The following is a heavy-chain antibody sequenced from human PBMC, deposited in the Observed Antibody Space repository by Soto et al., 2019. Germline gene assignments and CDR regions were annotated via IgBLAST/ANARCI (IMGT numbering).Heavy chain of an antibody. Sequence: AETLSLTCTVSGGSIISGYCIFSRHPPGKGLEWIGYISYSGNTNYNPSLKSRVTMSVDTPKNQFSLRLSSVTTADTAVYYCAGLRGCAGSPIDYWGQGTLVTVSS. CDR1: GGSIISGY. CDR3: AGLRGCAGSPIDY. V-gene: IGHV4-59*01. CDR2: ISYSGNT. D-gene: IGHD2-15*01. J-gene: IGHJ4*02.